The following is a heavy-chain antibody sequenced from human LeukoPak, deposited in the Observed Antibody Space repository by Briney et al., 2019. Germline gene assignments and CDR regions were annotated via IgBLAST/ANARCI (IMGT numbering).Heavy chain of an antibody. CDR3: ARAEGIYDSSGPFDY. D-gene: IGHD3-22*01. CDR2: INPYSGDT. Sequence: ASVKVSCKASGYTFTGYYMHWVRQAPGQGLEWMGWINPYSGDTMYAQKFQGRVTMTRDTSISTAYMELNRLRSDDTAVYYCARAEGIYDSSGPFDYWGQGTLVTVSS. V-gene: IGHV1-2*02. CDR1: GYTFTGYY. J-gene: IGHJ4*02.